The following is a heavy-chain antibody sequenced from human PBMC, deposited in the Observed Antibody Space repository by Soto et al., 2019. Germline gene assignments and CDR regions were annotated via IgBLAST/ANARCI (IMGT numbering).Heavy chain of an antibody. J-gene: IGHJ6*02. CDR3: AKGQEYYYDSSGYSRYYYYYGMDV. D-gene: IGHD3-22*01. V-gene: IGHV3-23*01. CDR1: GFTFSSYA. CDR2: ISGSGGST. Sequence: EVQLLESGGGLVQPGGSLRLSCAASGFTFSSYAMSWVRQAPGKGLEWVSAISGSGGSTYYADSVKGRFTIPRDNSKNTLYLQMNSLRAEDTAVYYCAKGQEYYYDSSGYSRYYYYYGMDVWGQGTTVTVSS.